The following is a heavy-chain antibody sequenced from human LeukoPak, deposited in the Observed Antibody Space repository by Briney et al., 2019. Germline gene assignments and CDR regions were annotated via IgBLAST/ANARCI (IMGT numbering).Heavy chain of an antibody. Sequence: GGSLRLSCAASGFTFSSYDMHWVRHATGKGLEWVSAIGTAGDTYYPGSVKGRFTISRENAKNSLYLQMNSLRAEDTAVYYCAGGEWLGGGGYFDYWGQGTLVTVSS. CDR2: IGTAGDT. D-gene: IGHD3-16*01. J-gene: IGHJ4*02. CDR1: GFTFSSYD. V-gene: IGHV3-13*01. CDR3: AGGEWLGGGGYFDY.